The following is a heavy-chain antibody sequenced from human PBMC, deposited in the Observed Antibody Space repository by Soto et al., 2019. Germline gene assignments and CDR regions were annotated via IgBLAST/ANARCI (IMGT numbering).Heavy chain of an antibody. CDR2: ISGYNGNT. J-gene: IGHJ3*02. Sequence: ASVKVSCKASGYMFPSYGITLVRQAPGQGLEWMGWISGYNGNTNYAQKFQGRVTLTTDASTTTAYLELRSLRSDDTAVYYCARWATPGGHAFDIWGQGTMVTVSS. CDR1: GYMFPSYG. CDR3: ARWATPGGHAFDI. V-gene: IGHV1-18*01. D-gene: IGHD2-15*01.